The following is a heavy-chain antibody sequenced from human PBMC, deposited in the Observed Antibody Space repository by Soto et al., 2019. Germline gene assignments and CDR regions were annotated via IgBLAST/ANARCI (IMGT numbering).Heavy chain of an antibody. V-gene: IGHV1-18*01. Sequence: GASVKVSCKASGYTFSNFSLSWVRQAPGQGLEWMGWISGYNGNTNSAQKFQGRVTMTTDTSTSTVYMELSSLTSDDTAVYYCARAKAYCFGWLSYSCMDIWGQGT. CDR1: GYTFSNFS. J-gene: IGHJ6*02. CDR3: ARAKAYCFGWLSYSCMDI. CDR2: ISGYNGNT. D-gene: IGHD5-18*01.